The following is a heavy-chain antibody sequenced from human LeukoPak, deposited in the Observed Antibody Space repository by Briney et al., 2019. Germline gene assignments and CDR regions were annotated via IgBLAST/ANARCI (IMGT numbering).Heavy chain of an antibody. Sequence: SVKGRFTISRDNAKNSVYRQMISLRAEDSAVYYCARDGQLLWFGDSNMGNDAFDIWGQGTMVTVSS. D-gene: IGHD3-10*01. V-gene: IGHV3-11*06. J-gene: IGHJ3*02. CDR3: ARDGQLLWFGDSNMGNDAFDI.